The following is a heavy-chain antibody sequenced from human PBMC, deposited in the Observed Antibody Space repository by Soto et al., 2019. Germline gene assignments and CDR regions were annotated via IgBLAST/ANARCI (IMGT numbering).Heavy chain of an antibody. CDR2: ISYDGSNK. CDR1: GFTFSSYG. Sequence: QVQLVESGGGVVQPGRSLRLSCAASGFTFSSYGMHWVRQAPGKGLEWVAVISYDGSNKYYADSVKGRFTISRDNSKNTLYLQMNSLRAEDTAVYYCAKGLWATVTTGAFDIWGQGTMVTVSS. J-gene: IGHJ3*02. CDR3: AKGLWATVTTGAFDI. V-gene: IGHV3-30*18. D-gene: IGHD4-17*01.